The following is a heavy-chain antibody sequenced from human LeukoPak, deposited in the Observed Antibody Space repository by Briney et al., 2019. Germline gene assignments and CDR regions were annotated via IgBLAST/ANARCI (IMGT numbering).Heavy chain of an antibody. V-gene: IGHV4-4*07. CDR1: GGSISSYY. D-gene: IGHD1-26*01. Sequence: SETLSLTCTVSGGSISSYYWSWIRQPAGKGLEWIGRIYTSGSTNYNPSLKSRVTMSVDTSKNQFSLKLSSVTAADTAVYYCARGGWELLLGYSDYWGQGTLVTVSS. CDR3: ARGGWELLLGYSDY. CDR2: IYTSGST. J-gene: IGHJ4*02.